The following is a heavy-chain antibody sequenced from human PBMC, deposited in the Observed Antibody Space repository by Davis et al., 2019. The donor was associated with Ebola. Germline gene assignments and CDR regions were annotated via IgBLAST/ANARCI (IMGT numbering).Heavy chain of an antibody. CDR2: ISHDGSSE. CDR3: AKDGKRSGYYAPTYYFDY. J-gene: IGHJ4*02. Sequence: GESLKISCAASGFTFSSYPMHWVRQAPGKGLEWVAIISHDGSSEYYADSVKGRFTISRDRSRNTVSLQMNSLRAEDTAVYYCAKDGKRSGYYAPTYYFDYWGQGTLVTVSS. CDR1: GFTFSSYP. V-gene: IGHV3-30-3*01. D-gene: IGHD3-22*01.